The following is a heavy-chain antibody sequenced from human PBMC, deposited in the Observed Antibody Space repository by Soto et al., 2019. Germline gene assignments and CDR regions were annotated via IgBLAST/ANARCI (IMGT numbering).Heavy chain of an antibody. CDR2: IFYLGSS. D-gene: IGHD3-3*02. CDR1: GDSIISSDFY. J-gene: IGHJ5*02. V-gene: IGHV4-39*01. Sequence: AETLSLTCTVSGDSIISSDFYWGWVRQPPGKGLEWIGSIFYLGSSYYNPSLKSRVTMSVDTSKNQFSLRLRSVTAADTALYFCARHSLALRKNNWFDPWGQGIMVTVSS. CDR3: ARHSLALRKNNWFDP.